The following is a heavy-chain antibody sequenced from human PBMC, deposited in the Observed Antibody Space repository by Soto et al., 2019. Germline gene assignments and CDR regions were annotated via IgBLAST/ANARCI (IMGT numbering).Heavy chain of an antibody. Sequence: EVQLLESGGALEHPGGSLRLSCAASGFAFGTYAMTWVRQAPGKGLEWVSVISGSGGSSYYAASVKGRFTISRDNSKNTLYLQMNGLRAEDTALYYCAKVTKRAAAGRYEYYKYGMDVWGQGTTVTVSS. CDR2: ISGSGGSS. J-gene: IGHJ6*02. CDR1: GFAFGTYA. D-gene: IGHD6-13*01. CDR3: AKVTKRAAAGRYEYYKYGMDV. V-gene: IGHV3-23*01.